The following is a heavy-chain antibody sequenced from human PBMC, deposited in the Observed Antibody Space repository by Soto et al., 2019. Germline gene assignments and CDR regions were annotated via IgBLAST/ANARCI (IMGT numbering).Heavy chain of an antibody. CDR1: GGTFSSYT. CDR2: IIPILGIA. V-gene: IGHV1-69*02. D-gene: IGHD3-9*01. CDR3: ARVVDILTGYRRDYYFDY. Sequence: SVKVSCKASGGTFSSYTISWVRQAPGQGLEWMGRIIPILGIANYAQKFQGRVTITADKSTSTAYMGLSSLRSEDTAAYYCARVVDILTGYRRDYYFDYWGQGTLVTVSS. J-gene: IGHJ4*02.